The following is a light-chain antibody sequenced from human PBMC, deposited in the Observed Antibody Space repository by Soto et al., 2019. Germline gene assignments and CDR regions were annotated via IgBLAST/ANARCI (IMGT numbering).Light chain of an antibody. CDR1: QSISSY. V-gene: IGKV1-39*01. CDR2: AAS. J-gene: IGKJ1*01. CDR3: QQSYITPWT. Sequence: DIQMTQSPSSLSASVGDRVTITCRASQSISSYLNWYQQKPGKAPKLLIYAASSLQCVVPSRFSGSGSGTDFTLTISSLQPEDFATYYCQQSYITPWTFGQGTKVEIK.